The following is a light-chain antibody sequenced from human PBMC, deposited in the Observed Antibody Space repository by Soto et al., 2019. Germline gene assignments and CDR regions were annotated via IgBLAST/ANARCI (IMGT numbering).Light chain of an antibody. CDR3: SSYTSSTTVV. J-gene: IGLJ2*01. CDR2: EVT. Sequence: QSVLTQPASVSGSPGQSITISCSGTSNDIGGYNYVSWYQHHPGKAPKLMIFEVTNRPSGVSNRFSGSKSGNTASLTISGLQTEDEADYYWSSYTSSTTVVFGGRTKLTVL. V-gene: IGLV2-14*01. CDR1: SNDIGGYNY.